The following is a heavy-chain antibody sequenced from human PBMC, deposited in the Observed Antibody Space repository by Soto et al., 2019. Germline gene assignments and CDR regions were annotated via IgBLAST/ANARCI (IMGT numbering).Heavy chain of an antibody. D-gene: IGHD2-8*01. Sequence: PSETLSLTCTVSGGSISSSGYYWSWIRHHPGKGLEWIGYIYYSGYTCYNPSLKSRVTISVDKSKNQFSLTLTSLIAADTAVYYCARENREDGNGNIFDYWGQGTLVTVSS. V-gene: IGHV4-31*03. CDR3: ARENREDGNGNIFDY. CDR1: GGSISSSGYY. J-gene: IGHJ4*02. CDR2: IYYSGYT.